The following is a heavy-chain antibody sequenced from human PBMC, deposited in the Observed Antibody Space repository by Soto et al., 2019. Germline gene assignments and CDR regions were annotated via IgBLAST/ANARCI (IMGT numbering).Heavy chain of an antibody. CDR3: AKNRLVVVPAAMLDY. CDR1: GFTFSSYG. J-gene: IGHJ4*02. CDR2: ISYDGSNK. D-gene: IGHD2-2*01. V-gene: IGHV3-30*18. Sequence: GGSLRLSCAASGFTFSSYGMHWVRQAPGKGLEWVAVISYDGSNKYYADSVKGRFTISRDNSKNTLYLQMNSLRAEDTAVYYCAKNRLVVVPAAMLDYWGQGTLVTVSS.